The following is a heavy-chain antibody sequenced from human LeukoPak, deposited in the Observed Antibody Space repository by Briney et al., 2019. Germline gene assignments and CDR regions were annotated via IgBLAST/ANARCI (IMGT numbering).Heavy chain of an antibody. CDR2: IYPDDSDT. CDR1: GYSFTSQW. CDR3: ARHGKYFSGSHHFDY. V-gene: IGHV5-51*01. J-gene: IGHJ4*02. D-gene: IGHD6-19*01. Sequence: GESLKISCKGSGYSFTSQWIGWVRQMPGKGLEWMGIIYPDDSDTRYSPSFQGQVTISADKSTNTAYLQWSSLKASDTAMYYCARHGKYFSGSHHFDYWGRGTLVTVSS.